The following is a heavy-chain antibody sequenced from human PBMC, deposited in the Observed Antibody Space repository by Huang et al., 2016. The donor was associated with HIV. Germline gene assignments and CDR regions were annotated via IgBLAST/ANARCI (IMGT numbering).Heavy chain of an antibody. Sequence: QVQLVQSEAEVKKPGSSVKVSCKASGGTFSTFGLSWLRQASGRGLEWMAGTSPIFNTTDSAQKFQGRVTLTADESTNTASMELNSLTFEDTAVYYCARPSDAAMIRDYYYPMDVWGQGTTVTVS. CDR1: GGTFSTFG. D-gene: IGHD5-18*01. CDR2: TSPIFNTT. V-gene: IGHV1-69*01. J-gene: IGHJ6*02. CDR3: ARPSDAAMIRDYYYPMDV.